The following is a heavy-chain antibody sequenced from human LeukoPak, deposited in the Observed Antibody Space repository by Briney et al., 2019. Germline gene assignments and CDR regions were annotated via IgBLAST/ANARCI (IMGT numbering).Heavy chain of an antibody. V-gene: IGHV1-18*01. Sequence: GASVKVSCKASGYTFSNHGISWVRQAPGQGLEWMGWISAYNGNTNYAQNLQGRVTMTTDTSTSTAYMELRSLRSDDTAVYHCARDYAKATINWGSKTHNDYWGQGTLVTVSS. CDR3: ARDYAKATINWGSKTHNDY. D-gene: IGHD5-24*01. CDR1: GYTFSNHG. J-gene: IGHJ4*02. CDR2: ISAYNGNT.